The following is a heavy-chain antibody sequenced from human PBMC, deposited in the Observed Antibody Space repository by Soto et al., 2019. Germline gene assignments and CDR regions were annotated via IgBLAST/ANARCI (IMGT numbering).Heavy chain of an antibody. CDR2: IYYSGST. V-gene: IGHV4-59*08. J-gene: IGHJ4*02. Sequence: SETLSLTCIVSGGSSSSYYWSWIRQPPGKGLEWIGYIYYSGSTSYNPSLNSRVTISLDTSRNQLSLNLSSVTAADTAVYYCARHPRSERGYSGYDGHYCSSGSCYPFDYWGQGTLVTVSS. CDR1: GGSSSSYY. CDR3: ARHPRSERGYSGYDGHYCSSGSCYPFDY. D-gene: IGHD5-12*01.